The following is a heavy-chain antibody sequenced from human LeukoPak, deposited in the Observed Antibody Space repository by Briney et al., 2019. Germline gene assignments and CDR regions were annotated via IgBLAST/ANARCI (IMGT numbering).Heavy chain of an antibody. CDR1: GFTFDDYS. CDR2: ITGDGGSA. Sequence: GRSLRLSCAASGFTFDDYSMHWVRQAPGKGLEWVSLITGDGGSAFYAGSVKGRFTISRDNSKHSLYLQMNSLRTEDTALYYCATEGPIAVAGYFDHWGQGTLVTVSS. J-gene: IGHJ4*02. CDR3: ATEGPIAVAGYFDH. D-gene: IGHD6-19*01. V-gene: IGHV3-43*02.